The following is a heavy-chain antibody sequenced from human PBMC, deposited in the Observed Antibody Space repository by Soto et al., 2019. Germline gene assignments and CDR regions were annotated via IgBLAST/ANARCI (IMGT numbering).Heavy chain of an antibody. Sequence: PXETLCRSWCVYGGSFSAYSWTWLRQYPGKGLDWIGEITHGGSTDYNPALKSRLVMSVDTSKNQFSLRVTSVTAADAAVYFCARARFDSWSHIYYGVDVWGQGTKVTVSS. V-gene: IGHV4-34*01. CDR3: ARARFDSWSHIYYGVDV. J-gene: IGHJ6*02. CDR1: GGSFSAYS. CDR2: ITHGGST. D-gene: IGHD3-3*01.